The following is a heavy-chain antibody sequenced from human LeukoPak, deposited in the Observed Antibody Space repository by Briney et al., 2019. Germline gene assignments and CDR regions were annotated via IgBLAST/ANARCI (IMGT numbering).Heavy chain of an antibody. V-gene: IGHV3-43*02. Sequence: GGSLRLSCTASGFIFDDYVMNWVCQVPGKGLEWVSLITGDGHTTYYADSVKGRFTVSRDNSKNSLYLLMNSLRTEDTAFYYCAKGRLGDRTAPSDFWGQGTLVTVSS. CDR2: ITGDGHTT. CDR3: AKGRLGDRTAPSDF. J-gene: IGHJ4*02. CDR1: GFIFDDYV. D-gene: IGHD3-10*01.